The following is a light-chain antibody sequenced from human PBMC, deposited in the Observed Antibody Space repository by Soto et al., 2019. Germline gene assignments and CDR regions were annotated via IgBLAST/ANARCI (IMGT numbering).Light chain of an antibody. J-gene: IGKJ5*01. CDR2: GAF. CDR3: QQRNVWPPVT. Sequence: EIVLTQSPATLSLSPGERATLSCRASPSVTNFLAWYQQKPGQAPRLLIYGAFNRATGIPARFSGSGSGTDFTITISSLEPEDSAVYYCQQRNVWPPVTFGQGTRLEI. CDR1: PSVTNF. V-gene: IGKV3-11*01.